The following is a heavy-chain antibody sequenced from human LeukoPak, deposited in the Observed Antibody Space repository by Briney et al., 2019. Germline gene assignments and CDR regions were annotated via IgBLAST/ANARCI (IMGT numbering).Heavy chain of an antibody. Sequence: GGSLRLSCAASGFTFSSYAMSWVRQAPGKGLEWVSGISGNGVNTYYADSVKGRFTISRDNSKNTLYLQMNSQRAEDTAVYYCAKDRGSGWYRLECRGQGTLVTVSS. CDR1: GFTFSSYA. D-gene: IGHD6-19*01. V-gene: IGHV3-23*01. CDR3: AKDRGSGWYRLEC. CDR2: ISGNGVNT. J-gene: IGHJ4*02.